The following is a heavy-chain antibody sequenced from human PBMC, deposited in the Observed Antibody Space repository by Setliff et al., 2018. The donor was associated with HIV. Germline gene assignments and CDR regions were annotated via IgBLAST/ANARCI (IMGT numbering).Heavy chain of an antibody. V-gene: IGHV3-7*03. Sequence: GASVKVSCAASGFTFTNRYMSWVRQAPGKGLEWVANINEGGSDQYYVDSVKGRFTISRDSAKNSLYLQMNSLRAEDTAIYYCALLWPFDYWGQGTQVTVSS. CDR2: INEGGSDQ. J-gene: IGHJ4*02. D-gene: IGHD1-26*01. CDR3: ALLWPFDY. CDR1: GFTFTNRY.